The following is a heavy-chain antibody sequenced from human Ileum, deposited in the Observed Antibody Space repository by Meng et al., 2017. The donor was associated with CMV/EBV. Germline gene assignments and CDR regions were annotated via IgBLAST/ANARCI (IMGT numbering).Heavy chain of an antibody. V-gene: IGHV4-34*01. CDR3: ARAVGFLEWLNDY. D-gene: IGHD3-3*01. J-gene: IGHJ4*02. CDR2: INHSGST. CDR1: GGSFSGYY. Sequence: GSLRLSCAVYGGSFSGYYWSWIRQPPGKGLEWIGEINHSGSTNYTPSLKSRVTISVDTSKNQFSLKLSSVTAADTAVYYCARAVGFLEWLNDYWGQGTLVTVSS.